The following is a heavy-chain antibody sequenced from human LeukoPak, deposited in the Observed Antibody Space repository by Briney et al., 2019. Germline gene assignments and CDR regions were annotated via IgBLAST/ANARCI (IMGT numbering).Heavy chain of an antibody. J-gene: IGHJ6*03. Sequence: SVKVSCKASGFTFTTSAVQWVRQAPGQGLEWMGWINPNSGGTNYAQKFRGRVTMTRDTSISTAYMELSRLRSDDTAVYYCAAWSGDIVVVPAADTHYYMDVWGKGTTVTVSS. CDR3: AAWSGDIVVVPAADTHYYMDV. D-gene: IGHD2-2*01. CDR2: INPNSGGT. V-gene: IGHV1-2*02. CDR1: GFTFTTSA.